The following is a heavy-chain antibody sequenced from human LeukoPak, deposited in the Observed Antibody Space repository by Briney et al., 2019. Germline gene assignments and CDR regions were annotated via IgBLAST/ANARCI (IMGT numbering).Heavy chain of an antibody. D-gene: IGHD3-3*01. Sequence: GGSLRLSCAASGFTFSSYAMSWVRQAPGKGLEWVSAISGSGGSTYYADSVKGRFAISRDNSKNTLYLQMNSLRAEDTAVYYCAKTYYDFWSGYYYWYFDLWGRGTLVTVSS. V-gene: IGHV3-23*01. J-gene: IGHJ2*01. CDR1: GFTFSSYA. CDR2: ISGSGGST. CDR3: AKTYYDFWSGYYYWYFDL.